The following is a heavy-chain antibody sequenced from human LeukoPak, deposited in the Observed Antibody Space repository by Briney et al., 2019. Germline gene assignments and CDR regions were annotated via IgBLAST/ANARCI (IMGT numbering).Heavy chain of an antibody. J-gene: IGHJ4*02. CDR2: VSNSGNT. V-gene: IGHV4-59*08. CDR1: GGSIRNYY. CDR3: ASRAFYDSSGLDF. Sequence: SETLSLTCSVSGGSIRNYYWTWIRQPPGKGLEWIGHVSNSGNTKYNPSLKSRVTISIGTSKKYFSLNLSSVSAADTAVYYCASRAFYDSSGLDFWGQGILVTVSS. D-gene: IGHD3-22*01.